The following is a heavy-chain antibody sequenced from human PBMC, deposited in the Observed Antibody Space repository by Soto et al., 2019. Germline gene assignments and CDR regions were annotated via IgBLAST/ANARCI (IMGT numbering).Heavy chain of an antibody. CDR2: IYYSGST. CDR3: ARHLRLFMPHDYVAY. J-gene: IGHJ4*02. V-gene: IGHV4-39*01. Sequence: QLQLQESGPGLVKPSETLSLTCTVSGGSISSSSYYWGWIRQPPGKGLEWIGSIYYSGSTYYNPSLKSRVPNSVATSNKQFSLTMSSVPAADTAVYYCARHLRLFMPHDYVAYWGQVTLVTVSS. D-gene: IGHD2-2*01. CDR1: GGSISSSSYY.